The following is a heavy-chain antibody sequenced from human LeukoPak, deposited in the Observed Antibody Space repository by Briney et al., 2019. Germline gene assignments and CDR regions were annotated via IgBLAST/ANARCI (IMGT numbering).Heavy chain of an antibody. J-gene: IGHJ4*02. CDR1: GFTFSSYW. Sequence: SGGSLRLSCAASGFTFSSYWMSWVRQAPGKGLEWVANIKQDGSEKYYVDSVKGRFTISRDNAKNSLYLQMNSLRAEDTAVYYCARDPTIFGAVIVPDYWGQGTLVTVPS. V-gene: IGHV3-7*01. CDR2: IKQDGSEK. CDR3: ARDPTIFGAVIVPDY. D-gene: IGHD3-3*01.